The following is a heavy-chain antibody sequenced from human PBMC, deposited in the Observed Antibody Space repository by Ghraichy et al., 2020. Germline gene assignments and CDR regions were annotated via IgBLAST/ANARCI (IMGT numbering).Heavy chain of an antibody. CDR3: ARDRRGVMLFGGIMGGELDS. CDR1: GDSISDYY. V-gene: IGHV4-59*01. CDR2: IYYNGNT. J-gene: IGHJ4*02. D-gene: IGHD3-3*01. Sequence: SETLSLTCTVSGDSISDYYWSWIRQTPGKGLEWIGYIYYNGNTNYNPSLKSRVTMSVDTPKSQFSLKLSSLTAADTAMYYCARDRRGVMLFGGIMGGELDSWGQGTLVTVSS.